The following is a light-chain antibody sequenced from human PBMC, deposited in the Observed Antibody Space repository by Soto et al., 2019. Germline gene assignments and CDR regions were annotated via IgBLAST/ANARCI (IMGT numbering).Light chain of an antibody. V-gene: IGKV1-12*01. CDR3: QQANSFPIT. CDR2: LAS. Sequence: DIQMTQSPSSLSASVGDRVTITCQASQNINNYLNWYQQKPGKAPKLLIYLASSLQSGVPSRFSGSGSGTDFTLTISSLQPEDFATYYCQQANSFPITFGQGTRLEIK. J-gene: IGKJ5*01. CDR1: QNINNY.